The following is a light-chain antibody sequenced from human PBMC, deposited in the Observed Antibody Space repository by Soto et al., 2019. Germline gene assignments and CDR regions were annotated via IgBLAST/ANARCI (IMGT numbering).Light chain of an antibody. CDR2: DAS. CDR1: QSITSW. J-gene: IGKJ1*01. V-gene: IGKV1-5*01. CDR3: QHWS. Sequence: DIQLTQSPPTLSASVGDRVTITCRASQSITSWLAWYQQKPGKAPKLLIYDASSLAGGVPSRFSGSGSETEFTLTISRLQPEDVATYYCQHWSFGQGTKVDI.